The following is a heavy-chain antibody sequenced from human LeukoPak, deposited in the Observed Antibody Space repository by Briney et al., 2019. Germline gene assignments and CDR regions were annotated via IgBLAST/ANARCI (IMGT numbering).Heavy chain of an antibody. CDR3: ASAVVVVTRGKGTDY. J-gene: IGHJ4*02. CDR1: GFTFSSYS. Sequence: GGSLRLSCAASGFTFSSYSMNWVRQAPGKGLEWVSSISSSSNYIHYADSVKGRFTISRDNAKNSLYLQMNSLRAEDTAVYYCASAVVVVTRGKGTDYWGQGTLVTVSS. D-gene: IGHD2-15*01. CDR2: ISSSSNYI. V-gene: IGHV3-21*01.